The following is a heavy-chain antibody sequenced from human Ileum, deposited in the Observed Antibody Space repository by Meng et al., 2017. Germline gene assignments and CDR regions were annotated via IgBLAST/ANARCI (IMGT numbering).Heavy chain of an antibody. CDR2: IHYTGST. J-gene: IGHJ4*02. CDR3: ARGVSAAGLFDN. D-gene: IGHD2-2*01. V-gene: IGHV4-31*03. CDR1: GGSIGSAAYY. Sequence: QVQLQESGPGLGKGAQSQARTCPVSGGSIGSAAYYWTWIRQHPAKGLEWIGYIHYTGSTSYNPSLESRTSTSIDTSNNQFSLKVTSVTAADTAVYYCARGVSAAGLFDNWGPGTLVTVSS.